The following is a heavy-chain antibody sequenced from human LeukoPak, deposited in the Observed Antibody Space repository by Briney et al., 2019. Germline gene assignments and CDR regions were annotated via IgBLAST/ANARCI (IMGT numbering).Heavy chain of an antibody. CDR1: GFTVSSNY. J-gene: IGHJ4*02. D-gene: IGHD1-1*01. CDR3: ARGNGDLEY. V-gene: IGHV3-53*01. Sequence: GGSLRPSCAASGFTVSSNYMSWVRQAPGKGLEWVSVIYSGGSTYYADSVKGRFTISRDNSKNTLYLQMNSLRAEDTAVYYCARGNGDLEYWGQGTLVTVSS. CDR2: IYSGGST.